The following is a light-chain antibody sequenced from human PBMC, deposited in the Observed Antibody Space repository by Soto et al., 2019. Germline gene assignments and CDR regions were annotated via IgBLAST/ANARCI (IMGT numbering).Light chain of an antibody. Sequence: EIVMTQSPATLSMXPGXRATLSCRASQSVSSNLAWYQQKPGQAPRLLIYGSSTRATGIPARFSGSGSGTEFTLTISSLQSEDFAVYYCQQYNNWPPYTFGQGTKLEIK. CDR1: QSVSSN. J-gene: IGKJ2*01. V-gene: IGKV3-15*01. CDR3: QQYNNWPPYT. CDR2: GSS.